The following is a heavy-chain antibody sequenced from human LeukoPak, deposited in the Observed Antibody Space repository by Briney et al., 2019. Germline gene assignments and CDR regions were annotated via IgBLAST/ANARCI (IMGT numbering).Heavy chain of an antibody. CDR1: GFTFSSYA. J-gene: IGHJ3*02. CDR3: AKVGSILWFGELSLYDAFDI. Sequence: GGSLRPSCAASGFTFSSYAMSWVRQAPGKGLEWVSAISGSGGSTYYADSVKGRFTISRDNSKNTLYLQMNSLRAEDTAVYYCAKVGSILWFGELSLYDAFDIWGQGTKVTVSS. CDR2: ISGSGGST. D-gene: IGHD3-10*01. V-gene: IGHV3-23*01.